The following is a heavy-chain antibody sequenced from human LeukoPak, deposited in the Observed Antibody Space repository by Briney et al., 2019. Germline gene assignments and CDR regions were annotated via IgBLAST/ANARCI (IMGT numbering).Heavy chain of an antibody. CDR1: GFTFREYY. J-gene: IGHJ5*01. CDR2: ISGSGFTT. CDR3: AKGATPKTMGPKFDL. Sequence: GGSLRLSCVASGFTFREYYMGWIRQAPGKGLEWISYISGSGFTTYYADSVKGRFTISRDNAKNSLYLQMSSLRPEDTGIYYWAKGATPKTMGPKFDLWGQGTLATVSS. V-gene: IGHV3-11*01.